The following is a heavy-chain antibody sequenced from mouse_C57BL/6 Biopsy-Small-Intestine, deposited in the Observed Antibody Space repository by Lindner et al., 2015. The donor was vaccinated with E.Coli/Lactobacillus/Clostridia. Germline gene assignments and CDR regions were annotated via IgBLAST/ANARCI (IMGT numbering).Heavy chain of an antibody. CDR1: GFSFNTYA. J-gene: IGHJ3*01. CDR2: IRSKSNNYAT. Sequence: VQLQESGGGLVQPKGSLKLSCAASGFSFNTYAMNWVRQAPGKGLEWVARIRSKSNNYATYYADSVKDRFTISRDDSESMLCLQMNNLKTEDTAMYYCVSPGFAYWGQGTLVTVSA. CDR3: VSPGFAY. V-gene: IGHV10-1*01.